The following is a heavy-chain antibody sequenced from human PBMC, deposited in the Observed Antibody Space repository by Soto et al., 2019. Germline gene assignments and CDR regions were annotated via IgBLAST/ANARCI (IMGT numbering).Heavy chain of an antibody. CDR3: ASSAGLDHLLNYYGLNV. D-gene: IGHD6-13*01. Sequence: QVLLVQSSAEVKKPRPSVKVSCKASGGTFTSTAFSWVRQAPGQGLEWMGGIIPVLGTPNYAQKFQARLTVTADASTTTVHMELSSLRSDDTAVYYCASSAGLDHLLNYYGLNVWGQGTTVTVSS. CDR2: IIPVLGTP. V-gene: IGHV1-69*01. J-gene: IGHJ6*02. CDR1: GGTFTSTA.